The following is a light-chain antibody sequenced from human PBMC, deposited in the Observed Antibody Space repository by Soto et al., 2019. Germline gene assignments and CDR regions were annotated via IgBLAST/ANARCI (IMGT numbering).Light chain of an antibody. J-gene: IGKJ1*01. CDR2: EAS. CDR3: QQRCTWPRT. V-gene: IGKV3-11*01. Sequence: EIVLTQSPATLSVSPGERATLSCRASQSGCSYLAWYQQKPGQAPRLLIYEASIRATGTPARFSGSVSGTDFILTISSLEPDDFGVYYCQQRCTWPRTFGQGTKVEIK. CDR1: QSGCSY.